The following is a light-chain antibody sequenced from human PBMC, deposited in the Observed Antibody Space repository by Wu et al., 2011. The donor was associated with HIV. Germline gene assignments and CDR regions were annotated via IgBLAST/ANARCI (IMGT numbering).Light chain of an antibody. CDR1: QNVRSNY. V-gene: IGKV3D-20*02. J-gene: IGKJ4*01. CDR3: QQRKSWGT. Sequence: EIALRQSPGTLSLSPGQRAILSCRASQNVRSNYLAWYQQKPGQAPRLLIYDATDRSTGIPDRFSGSGSGTDFTLTISSLEPEDFAVYYCQQRKSWGTFGEGTKVEIK. CDR2: DAT.